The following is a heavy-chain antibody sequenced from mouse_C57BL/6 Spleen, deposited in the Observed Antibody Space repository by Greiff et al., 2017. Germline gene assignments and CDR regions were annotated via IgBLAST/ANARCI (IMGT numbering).Heavy chain of an antibody. CDR1: GYAFSSYW. J-gene: IGHJ4*01. Sequence: VQLQQSGAELVKPGASVKISCKASGYAFSSYWMNWVKQRPGKGLEWIGQIYPGDGDTNYNGKFKGKATLTADKSSSTAYRQLSSLTSEDSAVYFCAREGDGYYAMDYWGQGTSVTVSS. V-gene: IGHV1-80*01. CDR3: AREGDGYYAMDY. D-gene: IGHD2-3*01. CDR2: IYPGDGDT.